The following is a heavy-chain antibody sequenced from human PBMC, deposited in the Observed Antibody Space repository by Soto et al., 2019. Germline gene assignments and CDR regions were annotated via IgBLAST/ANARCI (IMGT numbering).Heavy chain of an antibody. CDR3: ARVNQWLLYPFDY. Sequence: PSETLYLTCTVSGGSISSSSYYWGWIRQPPGKGLEWIGYIYYSGSTNYNPSLKSRVTISVDTSKNQFSLKLSSVTAADTAVYYCARVNQWLLYPFDYWGQGTLVTVSS. J-gene: IGHJ4*02. D-gene: IGHD3-3*01. CDR1: GGSISSSSYY. CDR2: IYYSGST. V-gene: IGHV4-61*05.